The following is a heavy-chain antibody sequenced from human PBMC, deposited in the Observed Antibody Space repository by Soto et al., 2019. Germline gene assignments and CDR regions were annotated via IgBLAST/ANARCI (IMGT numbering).Heavy chain of an antibody. D-gene: IGHD3-10*01. CDR3: ARRGSYYYYGMDG. CDR2: IYYSGST. V-gene: IGHV4-30-4*01. Sequence: TLSLTCTVSGGSISSGDYYWSWIRQPPGKGLEWIGYIYYSGSTYYNPSLKSRVTISVDTSKNQFSLKLSSVTAADTAVYYCARRGSYYYYGMDGWGQGTTVTVSS. J-gene: IGHJ6*02. CDR1: GGSISSGDYY.